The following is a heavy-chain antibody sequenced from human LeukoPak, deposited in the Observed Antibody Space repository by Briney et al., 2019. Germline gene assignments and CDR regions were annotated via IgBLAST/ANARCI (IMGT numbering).Heavy chain of an antibody. Sequence: GGSLRLSCAASGVTLSDHHMDWVRQAPGKGLEWVGRTRDNARGYTTEYAASVKGRFTISRDDSKTLVYLQMNSLRAEDTAVYYCARNSGSHPWGQGTLVTVSS. CDR1: GVTLSDHH. D-gene: IGHD3-10*01. CDR2: TRDNARGYTT. V-gene: IGHV3-72*01. J-gene: IGHJ5*02. CDR3: ARNSGSHP.